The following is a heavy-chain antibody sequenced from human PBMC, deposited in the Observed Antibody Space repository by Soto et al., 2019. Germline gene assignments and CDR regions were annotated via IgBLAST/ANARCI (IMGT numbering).Heavy chain of an antibody. D-gene: IGHD3-22*01. CDR3: ARQIYDSDTGPNFQYYFDS. CDR2: IDPSDSQT. V-gene: IGHV5-10-1*01. CDR1: GYRFFGYW. J-gene: IGHJ4*02. Sequence: VESMKISCQLSGYRFFGYWVTLVRTPPGKGLEWMGRIDPSDSQTYYSPSFRGHVTISVTKSITTVFLQWSSLRASDTAMYYCARQIYDSDTGPNFQYYFDSWGQGTPVTV.